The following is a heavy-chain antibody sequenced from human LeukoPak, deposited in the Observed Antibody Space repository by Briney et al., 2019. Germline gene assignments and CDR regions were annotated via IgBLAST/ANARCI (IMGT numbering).Heavy chain of an antibody. V-gene: IGHV3-66*01. J-gene: IGHJ4*02. CDR1: GFTVSSNY. Sequence: GGSLRLSCAASGFTVSSNYMSWVRQAPGKGLGWVSVIYSGGSTYYADSVKGRFTISRDNSKNTLYLQMNSLRAEDTAVYYCARDSRYGDYVDYWGQGTLVTVSS. D-gene: IGHD4-17*01. CDR3: ARDSRYGDYVDY. CDR2: IYSGGST.